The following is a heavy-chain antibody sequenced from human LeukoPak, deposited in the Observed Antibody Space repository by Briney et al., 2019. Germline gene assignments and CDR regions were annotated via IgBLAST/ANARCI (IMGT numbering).Heavy chain of an antibody. CDR3: ARDESSGWTPLFDY. CDR2: INSDGNST. V-gene: IGHV3-74*01. CDR1: GFTFSSYW. J-gene: IGHJ4*02. Sequence: GGSLRLSCAASGFTFSSYWMHWARQAPGKGLVWVSRINSDGNSTIYADSVKGRFTISRDNAKNTLYLQMNSLRAEDTAVYYCARDESSGWTPLFDYWGQGTLVTVSS. D-gene: IGHD6-19*01.